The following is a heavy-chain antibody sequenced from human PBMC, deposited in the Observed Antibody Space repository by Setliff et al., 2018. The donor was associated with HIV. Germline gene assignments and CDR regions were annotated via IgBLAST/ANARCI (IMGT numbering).Heavy chain of an antibody. J-gene: IGHJ6*03. CDR3: ASGVYYYDDNGDYPGYYYYYMDV. V-gene: IGHV1-69*05. CDR1: GGTLSSYA. Sequence: ASVKVSCKASGGTLSSYAISWVRQAPGQGLEWMGGIIPVFGTPNYAQKFQGRVTITTDESTRTAYMELSSLRSEDTAVYYCASGVYYYDDNGDYPGYYYYYMDVWGRGTTVTVSS. D-gene: IGHD3-22*01. CDR2: IIPVFGTP.